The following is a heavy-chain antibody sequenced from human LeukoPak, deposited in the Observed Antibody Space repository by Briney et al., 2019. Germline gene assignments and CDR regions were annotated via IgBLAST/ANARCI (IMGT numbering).Heavy chain of an antibody. D-gene: IGHD5-18*01. CDR3: ARVGRGYSFNVYYFDY. Sequence: GGSLRLSCAASGFTFSSYDMTWVRQAPGKGLEWVAIISYDGSNKYYADSVKGRFTISRDNSKNTLYLQMNSLRAEDTAVYYCARVGRGYSFNVYYFDYWGQGALVTVSS. V-gene: IGHV3-30*03. J-gene: IGHJ4*02. CDR1: GFTFSSYD. CDR2: ISYDGSNK.